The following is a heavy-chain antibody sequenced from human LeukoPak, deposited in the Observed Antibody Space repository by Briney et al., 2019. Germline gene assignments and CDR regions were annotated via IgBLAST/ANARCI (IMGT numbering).Heavy chain of an antibody. CDR1: RFTFSSYA. Sequence: GGSLRLSCAASRFTFSSYAIHWVRQAPGKGLEWVSIIYRDDSTYYADSVKGRFTISRDNSKNTLYLQMNSLRAEDTAVYYCARQIYFDYWGQGTLVTVSS. CDR2: IYRDDST. V-gene: IGHV3-66*04. J-gene: IGHJ4*02. CDR3: ARQIYFDY.